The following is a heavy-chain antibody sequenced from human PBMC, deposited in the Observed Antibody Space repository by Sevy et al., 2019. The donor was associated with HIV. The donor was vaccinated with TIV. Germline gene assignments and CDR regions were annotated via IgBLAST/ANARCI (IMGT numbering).Heavy chain of an antibody. J-gene: IGHJ6*02. V-gene: IGHV3-7*03. Sequence: GGSLRLSCAASGFIFSRYWMTWVRQAPGKGLEWVANIKQDGSEKYYVDSVKGRFTISRDNAKNSLYLQMNSLRAEDTAVYYCAREMGYCSGGSCYTWDYYGMDVWGQGTTVTVSS. CDR1: GFIFSRYW. D-gene: IGHD2-15*01. CDR3: AREMGYCSGGSCYTWDYYGMDV. CDR2: IKQDGSEK.